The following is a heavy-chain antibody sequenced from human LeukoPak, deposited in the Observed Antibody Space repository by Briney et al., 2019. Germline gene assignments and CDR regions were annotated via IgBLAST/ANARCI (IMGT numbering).Heavy chain of an antibody. V-gene: IGHV1-18*01. CDR3: ARDGYELLWFREFKKYYYYYMDV. CDR1: GYTFTSYG. D-gene: IGHD3-10*01. Sequence: ASVKVSCKASGYTFTSYGISWVRQAPGQGLEWMGWISAYNGNTNYAQKLQGRVTMTTDTSTSTAYMELRSLRSDDTAVYYCARDGYELLWFREFKKYYYYYMDVWGKGTTVTVSS. CDR2: ISAYNGNT. J-gene: IGHJ6*03.